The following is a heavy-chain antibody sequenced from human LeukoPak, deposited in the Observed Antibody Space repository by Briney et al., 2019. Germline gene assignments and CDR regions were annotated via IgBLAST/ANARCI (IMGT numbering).Heavy chain of an antibody. CDR2: INPNSGGT. D-gene: IGHD2-15*01. Sequence: ASVNLSCKASEYTFTDFYIHWVPQAPGQGLEGMGWINPNSGGTKYAQRFQGRVTMTRDTSISTAYMDLSRLTSDDTAVYYCARDTSGGPDYWGEGSLVTVSS. CDR3: ARDTSGGPDY. V-gene: IGHV1-2*02. J-gene: IGHJ4*02. CDR1: EYTFTDFY.